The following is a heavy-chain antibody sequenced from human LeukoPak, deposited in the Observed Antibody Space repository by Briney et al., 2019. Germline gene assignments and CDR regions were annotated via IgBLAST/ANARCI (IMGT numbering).Heavy chain of an antibody. D-gene: IGHD6-19*01. J-gene: IGHJ4*02. Sequence: PGGSLRLSCTVSGFTISSNSMSWVRQAPGKGLEWVSFIYSDNTHYSDSVKGRFTISRDNSKNTLYLQMNSLRAEDTAVYYCAKDRAIAVADFDYWGQGTLVTVSS. CDR3: AKDRAIAVADFDY. CDR2: IYSDNT. CDR1: GFTISSNS. V-gene: IGHV3-53*01.